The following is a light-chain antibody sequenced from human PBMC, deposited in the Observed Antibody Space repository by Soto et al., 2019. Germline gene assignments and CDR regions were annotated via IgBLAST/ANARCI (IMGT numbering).Light chain of an antibody. CDR3: AAWDDSLNGPV. J-gene: IGLJ1*01. V-gene: IGLV2-14*01. CDR1: SSDIGSYDY. CDR2: EVT. Sequence: QSVLTQPASVSGSPGQSITISCTGTSSDIGSYDYVSWYQQHPGKAPNLIIYEVTDRPSGVSNRFSGSKSGNTASLTISGLQSEDEADYYCAAWDDSLNGPVFGTGTKVTVL.